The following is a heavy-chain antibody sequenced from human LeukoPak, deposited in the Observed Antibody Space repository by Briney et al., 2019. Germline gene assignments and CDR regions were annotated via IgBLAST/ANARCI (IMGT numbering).Heavy chain of an antibody. CDR2: ISSSGSTI. Sequence: GGSLRLSCAAPGFPFRRYEMKWVGPGPGEGVGWVSYISSSGSTIYYADSVKGRFTISRDNAKNSLYLQMNSLRAEDTAVYYCAELGITMIGGVWGKGTTVTISS. CDR3: AELGITMIGGV. J-gene: IGHJ6*04. V-gene: IGHV3-48*03. CDR1: GFPFRRYE. D-gene: IGHD3-10*02.